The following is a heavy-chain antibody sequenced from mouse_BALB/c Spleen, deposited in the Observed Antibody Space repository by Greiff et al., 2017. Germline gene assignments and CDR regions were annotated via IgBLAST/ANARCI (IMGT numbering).Heavy chain of an antibody. V-gene: IGHV5-9-3*01. CDR2: ISSGGSYT. CDR1: GFTFSSYA. CDR3: ARLDPGAMDY. J-gene: IGHJ4*01. Sequence: EVHLVESGGGLVKPGGSLKLSCAASGFTFSSYAMSWVRQTPEKRLEWVATISSGGSYTYYPDSVKGRFTISRDNAKNTLYLQMSSLRSEDTAMYYCARLDPGAMDYWGQGTSVTVSS.